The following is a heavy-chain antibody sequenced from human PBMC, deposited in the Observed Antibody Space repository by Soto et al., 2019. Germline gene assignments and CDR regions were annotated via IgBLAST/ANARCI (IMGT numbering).Heavy chain of an antibody. CDR3: ARDNRGSYYDLDY. CDR2: IIPIFGTA. D-gene: IGHD1-26*01. Sequence: GASVKVSCKASGGTFSSYAISWVRQAPGQGLEWMGGIIPIFGTANYAQKFQGRVTITADKSTSTAYMELSSLRSEDTAVYYCARDNRGSYYDLDYWGQGTLVTVSS. J-gene: IGHJ4*02. CDR1: GGTFSSYA. V-gene: IGHV1-69*06.